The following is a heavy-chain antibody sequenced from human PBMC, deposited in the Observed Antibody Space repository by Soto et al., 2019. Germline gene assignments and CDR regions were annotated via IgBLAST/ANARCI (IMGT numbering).Heavy chain of an antibody. CDR2: IGAADDP. J-gene: IGHJ6*02. CDR1: GLTFSAYD. Sequence: PGGSMRLSCAASGLTFSAYDMHWVRQTTGKDLEWVSAIGAADDPYYLGSVKGRFTISRENAKNSLYLQMNSLRAEDTAVYYCARAYSGRLPRRADYYFAMDVWGQGTTVTVSS. CDR3: ARAYSGRLPRRADYYFAMDV. V-gene: IGHV3-13*05. D-gene: IGHD2-15*01.